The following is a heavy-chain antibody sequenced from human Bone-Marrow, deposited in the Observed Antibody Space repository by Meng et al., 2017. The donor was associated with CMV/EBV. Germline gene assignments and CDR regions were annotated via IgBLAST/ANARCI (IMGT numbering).Heavy chain of an antibody. CDR1: GFTFSSYS. V-gene: IGHV3-21*04. Sequence: GESLKXSCAXSGFTFSSYSMNWVRQAPGKGLEWVSSISSSSSYIDYADSVKGRFTISRDNSKNTHHLLMDRLRVEDTAVYYCAKTKARNFWSGYLDYWGQGAQVTVSS. CDR2: ISSSSSYI. CDR3: AKTKARNFWSGYLDY. D-gene: IGHD3-3*01. J-gene: IGHJ4*02.